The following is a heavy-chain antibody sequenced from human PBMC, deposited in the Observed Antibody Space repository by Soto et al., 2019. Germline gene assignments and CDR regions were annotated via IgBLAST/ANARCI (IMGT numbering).Heavy chain of an antibody. CDR3: ARIKASSMDF. Sequence: QVHLVQSGGEVKKPGASVKVSCNTSGYPFVSYGISWVRQAPGQGLEWMGWINVYSGNTDYAQKFRDRITVTTDTSTSTAYMELRGLRTGDTGVYYCARIKASSMDFWGQGTTVTVSS. D-gene: IGHD3-16*01. CDR2: INVYSGNT. CDR1: GYPFVSYG. J-gene: IGHJ6*02. V-gene: IGHV1-18*01.